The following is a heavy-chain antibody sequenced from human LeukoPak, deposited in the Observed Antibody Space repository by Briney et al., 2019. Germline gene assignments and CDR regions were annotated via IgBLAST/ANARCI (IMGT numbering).Heavy chain of an antibody. CDR2: ITSSGDNT. Sequence: GGSLRLSCAASGFTFSSYAMCWVRQAPGKGLQWVSSITSSGDNTYYADSVKGRFTISRDNTKNTLHLQVNSLRAEDTAVYYCVRGSSANYDTWGQGTLVTVSS. CDR3: VRGSSANYDT. CDR1: GFTFSSYA. V-gene: IGHV3-23*01. J-gene: IGHJ5*02. D-gene: IGHD4/OR15-4a*01.